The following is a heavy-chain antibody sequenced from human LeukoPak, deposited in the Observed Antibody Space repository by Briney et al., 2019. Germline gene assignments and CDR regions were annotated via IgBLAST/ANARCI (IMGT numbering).Heavy chain of an antibody. V-gene: IGHV1-18*01. D-gene: IGHD4-17*01. CDR3: AREADYGDATHYYYGMDV. Sequence: ASVKVSCKASGYTFTSYGISRVRQAPGQGLEWMGWISAYNGNTNYAQKLQGRVTMTTDTSTSTAYMELRSLRSDDTAVYYCAREADYGDATHYYYGMDVWGQGTTVTVSS. CDR2: ISAYNGNT. J-gene: IGHJ6*02. CDR1: GYTFTSYG.